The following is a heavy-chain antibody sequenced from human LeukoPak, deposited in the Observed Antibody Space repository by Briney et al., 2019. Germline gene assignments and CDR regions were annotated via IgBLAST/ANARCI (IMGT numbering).Heavy chain of an antibody. V-gene: IGHV3-21*01. CDR1: GFTFSSYS. Sequence: GGSLRLSCAASGFTFSSYSMNWVRQAPGKGLEWVSSISSSSSYTYYADSVKGRFTISRDNAKNSLYLQMNSLRAEDTAVYYGAAERKDPYCSGGSRFLCGRPRRMSLFVPWGERTLVTVSS. CDR3: AAERKDPYCSGGSRFLCGRPRRMSLFVP. D-gene: IGHD2-15*01. CDR2: ISSSSSYT. J-gene: IGHJ5*02.